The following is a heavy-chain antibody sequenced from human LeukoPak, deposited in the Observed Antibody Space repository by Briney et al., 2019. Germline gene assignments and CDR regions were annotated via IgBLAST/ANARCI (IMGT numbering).Heavy chain of an antibody. D-gene: IGHD2-15*01. CDR1: GLTLSNYA. Sequence: GGSLRLSCAASGLTLSNYAMSWVRQAPGKGLEWVSSISGSDDSTYYADSVKGRFTIFRDNSKNTLDLQMNSPRAEDTAVYYCAKFPSSGGSWGSYGMDVWGQGTTVTVSS. J-gene: IGHJ6*02. V-gene: IGHV3-23*01. CDR3: AKFPSSGGSWGSYGMDV. CDR2: ISGSDDST.